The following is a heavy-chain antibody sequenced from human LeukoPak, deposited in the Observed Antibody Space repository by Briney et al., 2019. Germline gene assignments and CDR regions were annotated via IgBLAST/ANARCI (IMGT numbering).Heavy chain of an antibody. Sequence: GGSLRLSCAASGFTFSSYAMSWVRQAPGKGLEWVSAISGSGGSTYYADSVKGRFTISRDNSKNTLYLQMNSLRAEDTAVYYCAKDEIRYSGNPYYFDYWGQGTLVTVSS. CDR3: AKDEIRYSGNPYYFDY. CDR2: ISGSGGST. V-gene: IGHV3-23*01. CDR1: GFTFSSYA. D-gene: IGHD1-26*01. J-gene: IGHJ4*02.